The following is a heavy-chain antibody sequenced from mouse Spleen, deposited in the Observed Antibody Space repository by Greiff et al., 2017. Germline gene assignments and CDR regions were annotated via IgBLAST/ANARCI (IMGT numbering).Heavy chain of an antibody. D-gene: IGHD2-4*01. CDR3: ARHEITTAMDY. Sequence: EVQLVESGGGLVKLGGSLKLSCAASGFTFSSYYMSWVRQTPEKRLELVAAINSNGGSTYYPDTVKGRFTISRDNAKNTLYLQMSSLKSEDTALYDCARHEITTAMDYWGQGTSVTVSS. CDR2: INSNGGST. CDR1: GFTFSSYY. J-gene: IGHJ4*01. V-gene: IGHV5-6-2*01.